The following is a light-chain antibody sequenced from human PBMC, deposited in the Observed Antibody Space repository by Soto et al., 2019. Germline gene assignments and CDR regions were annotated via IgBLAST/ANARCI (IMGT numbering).Light chain of an antibody. V-gene: IGKV3-20*01. CDR2: GAS. CDR1: QSVSSNY. Sequence: EIVLTQSPGTLSLSPGERATLSCRASQSVSSNYLAWYQQKPGQAPGLLIHGASRRATGIPDRFSGSGSGTDFTLTMTRLEPEDSAVYYCQQYGHSPYTFGQGTKVDIK. J-gene: IGKJ2*01. CDR3: QQYGHSPYT.